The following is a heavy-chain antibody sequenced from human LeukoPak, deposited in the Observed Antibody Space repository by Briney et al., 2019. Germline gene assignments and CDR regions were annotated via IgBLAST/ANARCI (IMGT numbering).Heavy chain of an antibody. J-gene: IGHJ4*02. V-gene: IGHV5-51*01. Sequence: GESLKISCKGSGYSFTSYWIGWVRQMPGKGLEWMGIIYPGDSDTRYSPSFQGQVTISADKSISTAYLQLSSLKASDTAMYYCARHVEVYGSGSYLDYWGQGTLVTVSS. CDR2: IYPGDSDT. D-gene: IGHD3-10*01. CDR3: ARHVEVYGSGSYLDY. CDR1: GYSFTSYW.